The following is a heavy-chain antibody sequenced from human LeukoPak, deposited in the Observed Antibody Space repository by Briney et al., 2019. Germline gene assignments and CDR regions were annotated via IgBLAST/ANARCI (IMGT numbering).Heavy chain of an antibody. V-gene: IGHV3-48*04. J-gene: IGHJ4*02. D-gene: IGHD3-22*01. CDR2: ISSGINTI. CDR1: GFSFSDYS. Sequence: PGGSLRLSCAASGFSFSDYSMNWVRQAPGKGLEWVSYISSGINTIYYADSVKGRFIISRDNAKNSLYLQMNSLRAEDTAVYYCASEYYYDSSGYYYVSSYFDYWGQGTLVTVSS. CDR3: ASEYYYDSSGYYYVSSYFDY.